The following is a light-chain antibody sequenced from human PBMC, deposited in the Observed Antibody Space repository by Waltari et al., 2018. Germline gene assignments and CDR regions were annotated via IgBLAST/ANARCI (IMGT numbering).Light chain of an antibody. CDR1: QGISTY. CDR2: AAS. J-gene: IGKJ1*01. V-gene: IGKV1-39*01. Sequence: DIQMTQSPSAMSASVGDRVTITCRMSQGISTYLAWYQQKPGRAPDLLIYAASSLQSGVPSRFSGSGSGTDFTLTITSLRPEDFATYFCQQSSSTPGTFGQGTKVEIK. CDR3: QQSSSTPGT.